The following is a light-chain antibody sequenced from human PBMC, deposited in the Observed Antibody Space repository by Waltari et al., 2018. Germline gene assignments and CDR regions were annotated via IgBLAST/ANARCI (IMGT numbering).Light chain of an antibody. V-gene: IGKV3-15*01. CDR1: RNITNN. CDR2: GAS. CDR3: QHFHSWPLT. J-gene: IGKJ4*01. Sequence: EVVMTQSPATLSVSPGERATLSCRASRNITNNLAWYHQVPGQAPRLLIYGASTRATGIPARFSGRGTGTEFTLTISSLQSEDFAVYYCQHFHSWPLTFGGGTKVEIK.